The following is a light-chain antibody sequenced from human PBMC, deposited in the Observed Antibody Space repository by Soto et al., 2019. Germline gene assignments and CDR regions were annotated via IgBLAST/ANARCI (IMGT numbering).Light chain of an antibody. J-gene: IGKJ4*01. V-gene: IGKV3-11*01. Sequence: IVLTQSPATLSLSPGEGATLSCRASQSIGDDVAWFQQKPGQDPRLLIYDGSNRAVGIPARFSGSASGTDSTLTISSLEPEDFAVYYCQQRSAWPLTFGGGTRVEI. CDR2: DGS. CDR3: QQRSAWPLT. CDR1: QSIGDD.